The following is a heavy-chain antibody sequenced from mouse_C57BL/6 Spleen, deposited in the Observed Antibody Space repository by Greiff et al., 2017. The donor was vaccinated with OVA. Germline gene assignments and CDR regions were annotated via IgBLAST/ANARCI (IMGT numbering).Heavy chain of an antibody. J-gene: IGHJ4*01. D-gene: IGHD1-1*01. CDR2: INPNNGGT. CDR3: ARQAITTVVADAMDY. Sequence: VQLKQSGPELVKPGASVKISCKASGYTFTDYYMNWVKQSHGKSLEWIGDINPNNGGTSYNQKFKGKATLTVDKSSSTAYMELRSLTSEDSAVYYCARQAITTVVADAMDYWGQGTSVTVSS. V-gene: IGHV1-26*01. CDR1: GYTFTDYY.